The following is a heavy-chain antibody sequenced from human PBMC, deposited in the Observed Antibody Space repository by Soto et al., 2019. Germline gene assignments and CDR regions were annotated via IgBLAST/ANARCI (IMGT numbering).Heavy chain of an antibody. V-gene: IGHV4-59*01. CDR3: ARAGKYYGSGDFDY. J-gene: IGHJ4*02. Sequence: SETLSLTCTVSGGSISSYYWSWIRQPPGKGLEWIGYIYYSGSTNYNPSLKSRVTISVDTSKNQFSLKLSSVTAADTAVYYCARAGKYYGSGDFDYWGQGTLVTGSS. D-gene: IGHD3-10*01. CDR2: IYYSGST. CDR1: GGSISSYY.